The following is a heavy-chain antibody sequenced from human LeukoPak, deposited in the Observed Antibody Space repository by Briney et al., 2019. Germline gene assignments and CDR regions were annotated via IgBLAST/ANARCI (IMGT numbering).Heavy chain of an antibody. CDR1: GFTFSSYA. V-gene: IGHV3-23*01. CDR2: ISASGGST. D-gene: IGHD6-19*01. J-gene: IGHJ4*02. Sequence: GGSLRLSCAASGFTFSSYAMSWVRQAPGKGLEWVSAISASGGSTFYADSVKGRFTISSDNSKNTLYLQMNSLRADDTAVYYCARRDRSGWYDYWGQGTLVTVPS. CDR3: ARRDRSGWYDY.